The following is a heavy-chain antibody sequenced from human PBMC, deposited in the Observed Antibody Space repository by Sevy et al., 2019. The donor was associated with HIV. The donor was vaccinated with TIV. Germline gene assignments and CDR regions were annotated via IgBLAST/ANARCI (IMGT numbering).Heavy chain of an antibody. CDR2: IHSGGNT. Sequence: SETLSLTCAVSGGSITNYFWGWIRQPPGKGLEFIGWIHSGGNTNYNPSVSSRVSMSVDTSRNQFSLKLFSLTAADTALYYCARHGSQVGIPLDLWGQGTLVTVSS. V-gene: IGHV4-59*08. D-gene: IGHD3-3*01. CDR1: GGSITNYF. J-gene: IGHJ4*02. CDR3: ARHGSQVGIPLDL.